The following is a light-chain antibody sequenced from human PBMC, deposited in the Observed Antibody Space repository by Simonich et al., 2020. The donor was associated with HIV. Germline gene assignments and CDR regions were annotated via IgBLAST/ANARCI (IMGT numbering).Light chain of an antibody. V-gene: IGLV2-14*03. J-gene: IGLJ3*02. CDR2: DVS. CDR1: YTDVGAYNY. CDR3: SSYTSSSTLV. Sequence: QSALAQPASVSGSPGQSITISCTGTYTDVGAYNYVSWYQQHPGKAPKLIVYDVSKRPSGVSNRFSGSKSGNAASLTISGLQAEDEADYYCSSYTSSSTLVFGGGTKLTVL.